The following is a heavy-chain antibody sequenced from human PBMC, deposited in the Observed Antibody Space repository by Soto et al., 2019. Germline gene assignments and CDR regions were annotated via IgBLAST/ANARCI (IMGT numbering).Heavy chain of an antibody. CDR2: ISYDGRNK. CDR1: GFTFSNYG. Sequence: QVQLVESGGGVVQPGTSLRLSCAASGFTFSNYGMHWVRQAPGRGPEWVAVISYDGRNKYYADSVKGRFSISSDNSKNTLYLQMNSLGAEDTALYYCAKTYCSGDSWYSSDAFDIWGQGTMVTVSS. CDR3: AKTYCSGDSWYSSDAFDI. V-gene: IGHV3-30*18. J-gene: IGHJ3*02. D-gene: IGHD2-15*01.